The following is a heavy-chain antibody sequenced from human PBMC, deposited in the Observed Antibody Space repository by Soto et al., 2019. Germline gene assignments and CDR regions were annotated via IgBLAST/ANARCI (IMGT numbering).Heavy chain of an antibody. CDR3: AKDGGITGTTCADF. V-gene: IGHV3-30*18. J-gene: IGHJ4*02. D-gene: IGHD1-7*01. CDR1: GFTFSSDG. Sequence: QVQLVESGGGVVQPGRSLRLSCAASGFTFSSDGMHWVRQAPGKGLEWVAVISYDGSNKYYADSVKGRFTISRDNSKNTLYLLMNSLRAEDTAVYYCAKDGGITGTTCADFWGQGTLVTVSS. CDR2: ISYDGSNK.